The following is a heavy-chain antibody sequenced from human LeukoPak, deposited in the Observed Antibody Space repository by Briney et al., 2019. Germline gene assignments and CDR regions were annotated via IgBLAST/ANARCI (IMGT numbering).Heavy chain of an antibody. V-gene: IGHV3-74*01. CDR3: ARVPTNSYGFGQ. CDR2: INEDGTSA. J-gene: IGHJ4*02. Sequence: GGSLRLSCAASGFAFSVYWMHWVRQAPGKGLVWVAHINEDGTSASHADSVKGRFTISRDNAKNTLYLQMNSLTVENTAVYYCARVPTNSYGFGQWGQGSLVTVSS. CDR1: GFAFSVYW. D-gene: IGHD5-18*01.